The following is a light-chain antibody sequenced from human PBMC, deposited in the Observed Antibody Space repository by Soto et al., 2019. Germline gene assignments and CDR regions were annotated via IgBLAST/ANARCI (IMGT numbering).Light chain of an antibody. CDR1: SSNIGNNY. CDR3: QSYDSSLSAYYV. V-gene: IGLV1-51*01. J-gene: IGLJ1*01. Sequence: QSVLTQPPSVSAAPGQKVTISCSGSSSNIGNNYVSWHQQLPGTAPKLLIYDNNKRPSGIPDRFSGSKSGTSATLGITGLQAEDEADYYCQSYDSSLSAYYVFGTGTKVTVL. CDR2: DNN.